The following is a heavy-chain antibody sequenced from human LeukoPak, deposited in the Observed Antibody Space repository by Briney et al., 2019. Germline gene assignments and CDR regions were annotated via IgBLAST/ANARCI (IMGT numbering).Heavy chain of an antibody. CDR1: GYMFTRYY. CDR2: INPNSGGT. J-gene: IGHJ6*03. Sequence: ASVKVSCKASGYMFTRYYMHWVRQAPGQGLEWMGWINPNSGGTNYAQKFQGRVTMTRDTSTSTAYMDLNRLRSDDTAVYYCARVVAVTGTPVYYMDVWGKGTTVTVSS. CDR3: ARVVAVTGTPVYYMDV. D-gene: IGHD6-19*01. V-gene: IGHV1-2*02.